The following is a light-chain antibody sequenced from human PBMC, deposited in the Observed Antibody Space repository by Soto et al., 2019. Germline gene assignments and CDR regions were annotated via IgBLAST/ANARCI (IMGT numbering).Light chain of an antibody. V-gene: IGKV3-20*01. CDR3: QQYGSSPVT. CDR1: QSVSSSY. J-gene: IGKJ1*01. Sequence: ELVLTQSPATLSLSPGERATLSCRASQSVSSSYLAWYQQKPGQAPRLLIYGASSRATGIPDRFSCSGSGTDFTLTISRLEPEDFAVYYCQQYGSSPVTFGQGTKGDIK. CDR2: GAS.